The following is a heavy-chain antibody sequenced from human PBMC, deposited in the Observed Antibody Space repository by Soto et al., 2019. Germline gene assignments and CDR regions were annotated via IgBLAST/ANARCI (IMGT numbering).Heavy chain of an antibody. CDR2: ISAYNGNT. D-gene: IGHD3-10*01. J-gene: IGHJ4*02. Sequence: ASVKVSCKASGYTFTSYGISWVRQAPGQGLEWMGWISAYNGNTNYAQKLQGRVTMTTDTSTSAAYMELRSLRSDDTAVYYCARGWGGDIWFGELLSSYPSDYWGQGTLVTVSS. CDR1: GYTFTSYG. V-gene: IGHV1-18*01. CDR3: ARGWGGDIWFGELLSSYPSDY.